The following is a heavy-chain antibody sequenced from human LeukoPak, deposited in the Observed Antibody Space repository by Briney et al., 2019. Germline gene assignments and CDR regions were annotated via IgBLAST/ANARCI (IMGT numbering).Heavy chain of an antibody. CDR3: ARGLRNSNSYNWFDP. CDR2: INPNSGGT. Sequence: ASVKVSCKASGYTFTGSYMHWVRQASGQGLEWMGWINPNSGGTNYAQKFQGRVTMTRDTSISTAYMELSRLRSDDTAVYYCARGLRNSNSYNWFDPWGQGTLVTVSS. D-gene: IGHD6-13*01. J-gene: IGHJ5*02. V-gene: IGHV1-2*02. CDR1: GYTFTGSY.